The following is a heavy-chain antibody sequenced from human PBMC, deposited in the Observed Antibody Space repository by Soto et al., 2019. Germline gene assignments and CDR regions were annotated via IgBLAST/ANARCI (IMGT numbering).Heavy chain of an antibody. CDR1: GYSFTSNW. CDR2: IDPGDSDA. V-gene: IGHV5-51*01. CDR3: ARRATIVRGATSYYFDY. J-gene: IGHJ4*02. Sequence: GESLKISCKGSGYSFTSNWIGWVRQLPGKGLEWMGIIDPGDSDARYSPSFQGQVTISADESTSTAYLQWSSLKASDTAMYYCARRATIVRGATSYYFDYWGQGTLVTVSS. D-gene: IGHD3-10*01.